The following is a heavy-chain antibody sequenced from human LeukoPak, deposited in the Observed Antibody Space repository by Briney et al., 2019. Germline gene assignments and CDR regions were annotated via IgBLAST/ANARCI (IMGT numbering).Heavy chain of an antibody. CDR3: ARVISHGDYTGDAFDI. CDR1: GFTFSSYS. CDR2: ISSSSSYI. Sequence: NPGGSLRLSCAASGFTFSSYSMKWVRQAPGKGLEWVSSISSSSSYIYYADSVKGQFTISRDNAKNSLYLQMNSLRAEDTAVYYCARVISHGDYTGDAFDIWGQGTMVTVSS. J-gene: IGHJ3*02. D-gene: IGHD4-17*01. V-gene: IGHV3-21*06.